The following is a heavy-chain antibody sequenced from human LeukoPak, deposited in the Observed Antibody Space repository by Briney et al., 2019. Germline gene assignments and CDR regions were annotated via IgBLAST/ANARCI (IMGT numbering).Heavy chain of an antibody. CDR1: EFTFSSSA. Sequence: GGSLRLSCAVSEFTFSSSAMHWVRQAPGKGLEWLAIISYDGSNKYYADSVKGRFTISRDNAKNTLNLQMNSLRAEDTAVYYCARDLGQYYGTSDNWFDPWGQGTLVTVSS. D-gene: IGHD3-10*01. J-gene: IGHJ5*02. V-gene: IGHV3-30*04. CDR3: ARDLGQYYGTSDNWFDP. CDR2: ISYDGSNK.